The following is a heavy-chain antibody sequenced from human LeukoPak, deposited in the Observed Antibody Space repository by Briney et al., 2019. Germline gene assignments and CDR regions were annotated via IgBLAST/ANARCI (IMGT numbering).Heavy chain of an antibody. CDR3: AKEWLLYSYYYGMDV. J-gene: IGHJ6*02. CDR2: ISYDGSNK. D-gene: IGHD5-12*01. Sequence: GGSLRLSCAASGFTVSSNYMSWVRQTPGKGLEWVSVISYDGSNKYYADSVKGRFTISRDNSKNTLYLQMNSLRAEDTAVYYCAKEWLLYSYYYGMDVWGQGTTVTVSS. V-gene: IGHV3-30*18. CDR1: GFTVSSNY.